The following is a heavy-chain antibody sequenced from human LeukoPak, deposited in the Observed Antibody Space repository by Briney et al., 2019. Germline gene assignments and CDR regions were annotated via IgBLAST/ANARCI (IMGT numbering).Heavy chain of an antibody. D-gene: IGHD4-17*01. Sequence: PGGSLRLSRSASGFTFNACGMHWVRQAPGKGLEWVALISYNERNKVYADSVKGRFTIARDNSKKTLYLQMDSLRLDDTAVYYCAKDLGDYGDYDPPGYWGQGTLVTVSS. CDR3: AKDLGDYGDYDPPGY. V-gene: IGHV3-30*18. J-gene: IGHJ4*02. CDR2: ISYNERNK. CDR1: GFTFNACG.